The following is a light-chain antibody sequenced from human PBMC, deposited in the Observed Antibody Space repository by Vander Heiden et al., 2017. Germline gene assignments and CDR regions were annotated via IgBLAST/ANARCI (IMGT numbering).Light chain of an antibody. J-gene: IGLJ3*02. CDR1: ALPKQY. Sequence: SYELPQPPSVSVSPGQTPRITCSGDALPKQYAYWYQQKPGQAPVLVIYKDSERPSGIPERFSGSSSGTTVTLTISGVQAEDEADYYCQSADSSGTYHWVFGGGTKLTVL. CDR2: KDS. CDR3: QSADSSGTYHWV. V-gene: IGLV3-25*03.